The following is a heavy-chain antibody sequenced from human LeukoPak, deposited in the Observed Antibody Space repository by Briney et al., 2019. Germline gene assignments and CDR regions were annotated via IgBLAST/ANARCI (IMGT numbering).Heavy chain of an antibody. V-gene: IGHV4-39*07. CDR2: IYYSGST. D-gene: IGHD5-12*01. CDR3: ARYSGYDVPFDY. CDR1: GGSISSSSYY. J-gene: IGHJ4*02. Sequence: GTLSLPFTVSGGSISSSSYYWGWIRPPPGKWLEWIGSIYYSGSTYYNPSLKSRVTISVDTSKNQFSLKLSSVTAADTAVYYCARYSGYDVPFDYWGQGTLVTVSS.